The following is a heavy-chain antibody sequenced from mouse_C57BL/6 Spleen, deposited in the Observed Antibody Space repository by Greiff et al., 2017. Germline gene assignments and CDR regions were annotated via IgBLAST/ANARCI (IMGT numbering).Heavy chain of an antibody. D-gene: IGHD2-3*01. J-gene: IGHJ3*01. CDR2: INPNNGGT. CDR3: GGGYYGFAY. Sequence: VQLQQSGPELVKPGASVKISCKASGYTFTDYYMNWVKQSHGKSLEWIGDINPNNGGTSYNQKFKGKATLTVDKSSSTAYMELRSLTSEDSAVYYCGGGYYGFAYWGQGTLVTVSA. CDR1: GYTFTDYY. V-gene: IGHV1-26*01.